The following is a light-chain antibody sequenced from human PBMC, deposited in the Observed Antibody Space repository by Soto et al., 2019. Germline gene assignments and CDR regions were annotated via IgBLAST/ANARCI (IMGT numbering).Light chain of an antibody. CDR3: TSWTTSTTMI. V-gene: IGLV2-14*03. CDR2: DVN. J-gene: IGLJ2*01. CDR1: RSDIGAYNF. Sequence: SALTQPASVSGSPGQSITISCTGTRSDIGAYNFVSWYQQHPGEVPKLILYDVNVRPSGVSNRFSGSKSGNTASLTISGLQAEDEADYYCTSWTTSTTMIFGGGTKVTV.